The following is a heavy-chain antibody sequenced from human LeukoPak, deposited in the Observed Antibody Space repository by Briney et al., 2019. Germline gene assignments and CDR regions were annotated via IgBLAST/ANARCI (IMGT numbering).Heavy chain of an antibody. CDR2: IIPILGIA. Sequence: GASVKVSCKAFGGTFSSYAISWVRQAPGQGLEWMGRIIPILGIANYAQKFQGRVTITADKSTSTAYMELRSLRSDDTAVYYCARENGDYLFARFDPWGQGTLVTVSS. J-gene: IGHJ5*02. CDR3: ARENGDYLFARFDP. D-gene: IGHD4-17*01. CDR1: GGTFSSYA. V-gene: IGHV1-69*04.